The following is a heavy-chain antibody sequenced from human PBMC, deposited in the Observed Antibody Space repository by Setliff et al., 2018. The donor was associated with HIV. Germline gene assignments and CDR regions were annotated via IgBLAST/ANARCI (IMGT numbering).Heavy chain of an antibody. CDR1: GASTSSSTYY. Sequence: SETLSLTCTVSGASTSSSTYYWGWIRQPPGKGLEWIGYIYYSGSTNYNPSLKSRVTISVDTSKNQFSLKLSSVTAADTAVYYCARQVVGATYNWFDPWGQGTLVT. J-gene: IGHJ5*02. D-gene: IGHD1-26*01. CDR3: ARQVVGATYNWFDP. V-gene: IGHV4-39*01. CDR2: IYYSGST.